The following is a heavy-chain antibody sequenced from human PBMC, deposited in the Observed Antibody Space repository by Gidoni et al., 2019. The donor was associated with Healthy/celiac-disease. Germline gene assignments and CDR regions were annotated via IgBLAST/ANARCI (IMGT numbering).Heavy chain of an antibody. D-gene: IGHD6-13*01. CDR2: IYHSGST. CDR1: GGYISRRGYS. Sequence: QLQLQESASGLVRPAQTLSLTCAVSGGYISRRGYSWSWIRQPPGKGLEWIGYIYHSGSTYYNPSLKSRVTISVDRSKNQFSLKLSSVTAADTAVYYCARALEEGTTIAAAGPFGYWGQGTLVTVSS. J-gene: IGHJ4*02. CDR3: ARALEEGTTIAAAGPFGY. V-gene: IGHV4-30-2*01.